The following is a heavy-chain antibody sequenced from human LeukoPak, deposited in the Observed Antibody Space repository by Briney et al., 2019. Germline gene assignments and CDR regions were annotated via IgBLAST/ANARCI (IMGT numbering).Heavy chain of an antibody. D-gene: IGHD6-6*01. V-gene: IGHV3-74*01. CDR1: GFTFSSYW. CDR3: ARVWAYSSSSVFDY. Sequence: GGSLRLSCTASGFTFSSYWMSWVRQAPGKGLVWVSRINTDGSSIRYADSVKGRFTISRDNAKNTLYLQMNSLRVEDTAVYYCARVWAYSSSSVFDYWGQGTLVTVSS. CDR2: INTDGSSI. J-gene: IGHJ4*02.